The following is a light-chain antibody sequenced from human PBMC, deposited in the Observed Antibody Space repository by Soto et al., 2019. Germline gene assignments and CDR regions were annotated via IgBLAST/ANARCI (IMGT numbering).Light chain of an antibody. Sequence: QPVLTQSSSASASLGSSVKLTCTLSSGHSSYIIAWHQQQPGKAPRYLMKLEGSGSYNKGSGVPDRFSGSSSGADRYLTISNLQFEDEADYYCETWDSNTRVFGGATQLTVL. CDR3: ETWDSNTRV. CDR2: LEGSGSY. CDR1: SGHSSYI. V-gene: IGLV4-60*02. J-gene: IGLJ2*01.